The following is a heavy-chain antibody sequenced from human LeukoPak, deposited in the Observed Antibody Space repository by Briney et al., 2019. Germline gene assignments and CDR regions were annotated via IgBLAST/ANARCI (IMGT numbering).Heavy chain of an antibody. CDR2: ITSGSSPI. Sequence: GGSLRLSCAASGFTFRSYSMNWVRQAPGKGLEWVSYITSGSSPIYYADSVKGRFTISRDNAKNSLYLQMNSLRDEDTAVYYCARSFDYWGQGTLVTVSS. CDR1: GFTFRSYS. V-gene: IGHV3-48*02. J-gene: IGHJ4*02. CDR3: ARSFDY.